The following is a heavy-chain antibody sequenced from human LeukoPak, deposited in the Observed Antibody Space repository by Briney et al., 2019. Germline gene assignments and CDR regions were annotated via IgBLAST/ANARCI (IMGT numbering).Heavy chain of an antibody. D-gene: IGHD3-22*01. CDR3: ARQIGGSYYDSSGYPDY. J-gene: IGHJ4*02. V-gene: IGHV5-51*01. Sequence: GESLKISCQGSGYSFTSYWIGWVRQMPGKGLEWMGIIYPGDSDTRYSPSFQGQVTISADKSISTAYLQSSSLKASHTAMYYCARQIGGSYYDSSGYPDYWGQGTLVTVSS. CDR2: IYPGDSDT. CDR1: GYSFTSYW.